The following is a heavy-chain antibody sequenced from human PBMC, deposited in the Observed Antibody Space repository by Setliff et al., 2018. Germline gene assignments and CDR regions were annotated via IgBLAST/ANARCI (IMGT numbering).Heavy chain of an antibody. V-gene: IGHV3-30*02. D-gene: IGHD3-3*02. Sequence: GGSLRLSCETSGFTFSDSGMQWVRQAPGRGLEWVAFLRSDGTTRYQSDSMKARFTISRDNSKNTLYLQMNSLRPEDTAVYFCAKENHFWGGYPNYFRLYYLDFWGPGTRGTVSS. CDR2: LRSDGTTR. J-gene: IGHJ4*02. CDR3: AKENHFWGGYPNYFRLYYLDF. CDR1: GFTFSDSG.